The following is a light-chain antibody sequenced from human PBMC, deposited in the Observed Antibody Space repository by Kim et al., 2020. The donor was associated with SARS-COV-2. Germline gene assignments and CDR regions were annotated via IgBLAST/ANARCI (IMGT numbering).Light chain of an antibody. Sequence: GQRVTISCTGSSANIGAGYDVHWYQQLPGTAPKLLISGNSNRPSGVPDRFSGSKSGTSASLAITGLQAEDEADYYCQSYDSSLSVVFGGGTQLTVL. CDR2: GNS. V-gene: IGLV1-40*01. CDR3: QSYDSSLSVV. CDR1: SANIGAGYD. J-gene: IGLJ2*01.